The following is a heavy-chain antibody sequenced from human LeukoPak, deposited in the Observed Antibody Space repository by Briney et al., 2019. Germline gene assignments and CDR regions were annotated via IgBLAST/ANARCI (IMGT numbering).Heavy chain of an antibody. CDR3: ARRGSGVWGSYRADY. Sequence: PSETLSLTCAVYGGSFSGYYWSWIRQPPGKGLEWIGEINHSGSTNYNPSLKSRVTISVDTSKNQFSLKLSSVTAADTAVYYCARRGSGVWGSYRADYWGQGTLLTVSS. J-gene: IGHJ4*02. CDR2: INHSGST. CDR1: GGSFSGYY. V-gene: IGHV4-34*01. D-gene: IGHD3-16*02.